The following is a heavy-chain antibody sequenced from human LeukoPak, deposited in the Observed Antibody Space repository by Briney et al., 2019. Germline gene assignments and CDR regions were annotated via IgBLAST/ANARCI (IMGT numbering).Heavy chain of an antibody. CDR3: AKTYSNNRWFDP. D-gene: IGHD4-11*01. V-gene: IGHV1-69-2*01. CDR1: GYTFTDYY. Sequence: ASVKVSCKVSGYTFTDYYMHWVQQAPGKGLEWMGLVDPEDGETIYAEKFQGRVTITADTSTDTAYMELSSLRSEDTAVYYCAKTYSNNRWFDPWGQGTLVTVSS. J-gene: IGHJ5*02. CDR2: VDPEDGET.